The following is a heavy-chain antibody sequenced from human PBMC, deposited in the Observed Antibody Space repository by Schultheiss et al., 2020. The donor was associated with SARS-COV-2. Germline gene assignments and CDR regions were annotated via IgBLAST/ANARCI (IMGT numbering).Heavy chain of an antibody. CDR3: ARDRYCSGGSCYSVMG. V-gene: IGHV4-34*01. Sequence: SQTLSLTCAVYGGSFSGYYWSWIRQHPGKGLEWIGEINHSGSTNYNPSLKSRVTISVDTSKNQFSLKLSSVTAADTAVYYCARDRYCSGGSCYSVMGWGQGTLVTVSS. CDR1: GGSFSGYY. D-gene: IGHD2-15*01. CDR2: INHSGST. J-gene: IGHJ4*02.